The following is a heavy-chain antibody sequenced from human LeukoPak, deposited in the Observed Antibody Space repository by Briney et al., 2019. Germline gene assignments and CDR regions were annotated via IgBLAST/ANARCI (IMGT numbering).Heavy chain of an antibody. V-gene: IGHV3-23*01. J-gene: IGHJ4*02. Sequence: AGSLRLSCAASGFTFGSYAMSWVRQAPGKGLEWVSAISGSGGSTYYADSVKGRFTISRDNSKNTLYLQMNSLRAEDTAVYYCAKDLIDGYVGGSFDYWGQGTLVTVSS. CDR2: ISGSGGST. CDR1: GFTFGSYA. D-gene: IGHD3-16*01. CDR3: AKDLIDGYVGGSFDY.